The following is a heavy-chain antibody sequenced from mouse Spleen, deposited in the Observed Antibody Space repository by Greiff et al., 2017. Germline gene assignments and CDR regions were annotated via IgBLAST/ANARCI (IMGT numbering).Heavy chain of an antibody. CDR1: GFTFSSYA. CDR3: ARHPTTALDY. Sequence: DVMLVESGGGLVQPGGSLKLSCAASGFTFSSYAMSWVRQTPEKRLEWVATISSGGSYTYYPDSVKGRFTISRDNAKNTLYLQMSSLRSEDTAMYYCARHPTTALDYWGQGTTLTVSS. D-gene: IGHD1-2*01. J-gene: IGHJ2*01. CDR2: ISSGGSYT. V-gene: IGHV5-9-1*01.